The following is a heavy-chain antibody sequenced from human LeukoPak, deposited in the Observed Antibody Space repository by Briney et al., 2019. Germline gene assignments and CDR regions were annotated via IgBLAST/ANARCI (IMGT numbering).Heavy chain of an antibody. CDR3: AKDFDRYSSGWYYWFDP. J-gene: IGHJ5*02. Sequence: LSGGSLRLSCTASGFTFTTAWMSWVRQAPGKGLEWVSAISGSGGSTYYADSVKGRFTISRDNSKNTLYLQMNSLRAEDTAVYYCAKDFDRYSSGWYYWFDPWGQGTLVTVSS. D-gene: IGHD6-19*01. V-gene: IGHV3-23*01. CDR1: GFTFTTAW. CDR2: ISGSGGST.